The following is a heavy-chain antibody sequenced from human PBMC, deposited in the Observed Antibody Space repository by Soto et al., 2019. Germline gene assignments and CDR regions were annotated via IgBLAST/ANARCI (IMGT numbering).Heavy chain of an antibody. CDR1: GFTFSSYA. CDR2: ISGSGGST. J-gene: IGHJ6*02. D-gene: IGHD2-2*01. CDR3: AKGDIVVVPAALRHYYGMDA. Sequence: GGSLRLSCAASGFTFSSYAMSWVRQAPGKGLEWVSAISGSGGSTYYADSVKGRFTISRDNSKNTLYLQMNSLRAEDTAVYYCAKGDIVVVPAALRHYYGMDAWGQGTTVTVSS. V-gene: IGHV3-23*01.